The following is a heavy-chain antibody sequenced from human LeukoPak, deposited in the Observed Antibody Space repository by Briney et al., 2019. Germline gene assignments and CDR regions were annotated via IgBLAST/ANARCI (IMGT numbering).Heavy chain of an antibody. CDR1: GGTFSSYA. CDR3: ASSPGIAVAGPLSD. J-gene: IGHJ4*02. CDR2: IIPIFGTA. D-gene: IGHD6-19*01. Sequence: SVKVSCKASGGTFSSYAISWVRQAPGQGLERMGGIIPIFGTANYAQKFQGRVTITADESTSTAYMELSSLRSEDTAVYYCASSPGIAVAGPLSDWGQGTLVTVSS. V-gene: IGHV1-69*01.